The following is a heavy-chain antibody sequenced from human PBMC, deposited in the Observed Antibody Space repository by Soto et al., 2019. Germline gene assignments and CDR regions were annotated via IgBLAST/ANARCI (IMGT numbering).Heavy chain of an antibody. CDR1: GGSIISYY. Sequence: SETLSLTCTVSGGSIISYYWSWIRQPPGKGLEWIGYIYYSGSTNYNPSLKSRVTISVDTSKNQFSLKLSSVTAADTAVYYCGRGRPPSYYYGMDVWAQGTRVPV. V-gene: IGHV4-59*01. CDR2: IYYSGST. CDR3: GRGRPPSYYYGMDV. J-gene: IGHJ6*02.